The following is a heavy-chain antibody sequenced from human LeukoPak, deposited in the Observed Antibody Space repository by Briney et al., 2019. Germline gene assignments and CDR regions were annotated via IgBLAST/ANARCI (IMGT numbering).Heavy chain of an antibody. CDR1: GYTFSNFD. V-gene: IGHV1-8*03. D-gene: IGHD1-26*01. Sequence: ASVKVSCKASGYTFSNFDINWVRQATGQGLEWMGWMNPHSGNTGYSQKFQGRVTITKNSSISTAYMELSSLTSEDTAVYYCAREGARSSDTSGSYPLDYWGQGTLVTDSS. CDR3: AREGARSSDTSGSYPLDY. J-gene: IGHJ4*02. CDR2: MNPHSGNT.